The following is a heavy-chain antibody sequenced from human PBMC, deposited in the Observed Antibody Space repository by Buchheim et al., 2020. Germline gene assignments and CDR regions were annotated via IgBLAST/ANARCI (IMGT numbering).Heavy chain of an antibody. D-gene: IGHD1-14*01. CDR1: GFTFSSYD. Sequence: EVQLVESGGDLVQPGGSLRLSCAASGFTFSSYDMHWVRQTAGKGLEWVSTIGTLGDTYYPDSVKGRFTISPEHANNSLHLQMNSLRAGDTAVYYCTRTGAQYKYYGMDVWGQGTT. CDR3: TRTGAQYKYYGMDV. V-gene: IGHV3-13*01. CDR2: IGTLGDT. J-gene: IGHJ6*02.